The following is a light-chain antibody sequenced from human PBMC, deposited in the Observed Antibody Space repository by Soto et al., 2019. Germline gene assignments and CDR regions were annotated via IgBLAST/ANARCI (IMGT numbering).Light chain of an antibody. CDR3: PSYDSSLSTYV. CDR1: SPNIGQGND. V-gene: IGLV1-40*01. CDR2: GND. Sequence: CSGGSPNIGQGNDEPWYRHFPGTPPKLLIQGNDNRPSGVPDRFSGSKSGTSASVAITGLQAEDEADYYCPSYDSSLSTYVFGTGTKVTVL. J-gene: IGLJ1*01.